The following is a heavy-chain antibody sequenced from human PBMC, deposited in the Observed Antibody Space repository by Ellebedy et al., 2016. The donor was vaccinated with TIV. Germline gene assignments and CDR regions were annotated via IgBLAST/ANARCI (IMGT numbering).Heavy chain of an antibody. CDR3: ARDFRQWLAQGDALDV. Sequence: PGGSLRLSCAASGFTFSLYSMNWVRQAPGKGLEWVSYISSGSSSIYYADSVKGRFTITRDNDKKLLYLQMSSLRVEDTAVYYCARDFRQWLAQGDALDVWGQGTTVTVSS. CDR2: ISSGSSSI. D-gene: IGHD6-19*01. CDR1: GFTFSLYS. V-gene: IGHV3-48*01. J-gene: IGHJ6*02.